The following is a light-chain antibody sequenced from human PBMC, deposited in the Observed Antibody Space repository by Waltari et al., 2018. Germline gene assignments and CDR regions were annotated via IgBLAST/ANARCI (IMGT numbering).Light chain of an antibody. CDR3: NSRDSSGNHYV. J-gene: IGLJ1*01. V-gene: IGLV3-19*01. CDR1: SLRSYY. Sequence: SSELTQDPAVSVALGQTVRTTFQGDSLRSYYARWYQQKPGQAPVLVIYGKNNRPSGIPDRFSGSSSGNTASLTITGAQAEDEADYYCNSRDSSGNHYVFGTGTKVTVL. CDR2: GKN.